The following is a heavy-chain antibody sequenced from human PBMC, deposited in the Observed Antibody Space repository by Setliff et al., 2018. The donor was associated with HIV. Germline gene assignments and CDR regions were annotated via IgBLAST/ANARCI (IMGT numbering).Heavy chain of an antibody. CDR3: VRHRSAVAGTRIGYCYYMDV. J-gene: IGHJ6*03. CDR2: IYPGDSDI. V-gene: IGHV5-51*01. CDR1: GYVFTNYW. D-gene: IGHD6-19*01. Sequence: GESLKISCKSSGYVFTNYWIGWVRQMPGKGLEWMGIIYPGDSDIIYSPSFQGQVTISADKSITTAYLQWSSLKASDTAIYYCVRHRSAVAGTRIGYCYYMDVWGKGTTVTVSS.